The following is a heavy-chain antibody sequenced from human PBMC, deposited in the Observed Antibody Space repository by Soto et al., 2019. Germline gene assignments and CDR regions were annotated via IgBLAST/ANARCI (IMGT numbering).Heavy chain of an antibody. CDR2: ISGSGGST. Sequence: GGSLRLSCAASGYTVSSYAMSWVRQAPGKGLEWVSAISGSGGSTYYADSVKGRFTISRDNSKNTLYLQMNSLRAEDTAVYYCAKQGPYYDSSSDIWGQGTMVTVSS. D-gene: IGHD3-22*01. CDR1: GYTVSSYA. J-gene: IGHJ3*02. V-gene: IGHV3-23*01. CDR3: AKQGPYYDSSSDI.